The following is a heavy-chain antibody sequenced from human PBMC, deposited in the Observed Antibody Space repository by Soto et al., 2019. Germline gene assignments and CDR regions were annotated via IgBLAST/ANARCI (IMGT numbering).Heavy chain of an antibody. CDR1: GDSISAYS. D-gene: IGHD6-13*01. V-gene: IGHV4-59*08. CDR2: IHYNGNT. CDR3: ARRYSSAFDI. Sequence: SETLSLTCTVSGDSISAYSWSWVRQPPGKGLEWIGNIHYNGNTKYNPSLKSRVTISVDTSKNQFSLKLSSVTAADTAMYYCARRYSSAFDIWGQGTMVTVSS. J-gene: IGHJ3*02.